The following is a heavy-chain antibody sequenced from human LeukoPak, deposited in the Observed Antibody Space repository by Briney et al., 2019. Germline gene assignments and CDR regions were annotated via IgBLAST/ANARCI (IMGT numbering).Heavy chain of an antibody. CDR1: GYNFIANS. CDR2: INPSGGST. J-gene: IGHJ3*02. V-gene: IGHV1-46*01. Sequence: GATVKISCKTSGYNFIANSIHWVRQAPGQGLEWMGIINPSGGSTSYAQKFQGRVTMTRDTSTSTVYMELSSLRSEDTAVYYCARDWEGYYDSSGYPAFDIWGQGTMVTVSS. CDR3: ARDWEGYYDSSGYPAFDI. D-gene: IGHD3-22*01.